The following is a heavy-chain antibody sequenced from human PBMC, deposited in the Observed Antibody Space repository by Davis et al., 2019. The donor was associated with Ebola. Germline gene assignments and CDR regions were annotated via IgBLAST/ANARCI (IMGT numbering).Heavy chain of an antibody. Sequence: GGSLRLSCAASGFTFSDYYMSWIRQAPGKGLEWVSYISSSSSYTNYADSVKGRFTISRDNAKNSLYLQMNSLRDEDTAVYYCARSPGYCSGGSCSTPYYYGMDVWGQGTTVTVSS. CDR2: ISSSSSYT. J-gene: IGHJ6*02. D-gene: IGHD2-15*01. CDR3: ARSPGYCSGGSCSTPYYYGMDV. CDR1: GFTFSDYY. V-gene: IGHV3-11*06.